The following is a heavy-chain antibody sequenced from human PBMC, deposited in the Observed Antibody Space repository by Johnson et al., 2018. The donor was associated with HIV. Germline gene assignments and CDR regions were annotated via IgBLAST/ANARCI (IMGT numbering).Heavy chain of an antibody. D-gene: IGHD1-26*01. J-gene: IGHJ3*02. Sequence: VLLVESGGGLVQPGGSLRLSCAASGFTFSSYDMHWVRQATGKGLEWVSVIYSGGSTYYADSVKGRFTISRDNSKNTLYLHMNSLRAEDTAVYYCARDPSPIVGATYAFDIWGQGTMVTVSS. CDR1: GFTFSSYD. V-gene: IGHV3-66*01. CDR2: IYSGGST. CDR3: ARDPSPIVGATYAFDI.